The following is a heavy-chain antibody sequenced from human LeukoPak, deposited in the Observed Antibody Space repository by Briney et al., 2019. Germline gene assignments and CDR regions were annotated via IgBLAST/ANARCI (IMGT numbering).Heavy chain of an antibody. CDR1: GGSFSGYY. V-gene: IGHV4-34*01. J-gene: IGHJ4*02. D-gene: IGHD4-17*01. CDR3: AREDYGDYIDY. CDR2: INHSGST. Sequence: SETLSLTCAVYGGSFSGYYWSWIRQPPGKGLEWIGEINHSGSTNYNPSLKSRVTISVDTSKNQFSLKLSSVTAADTAVYYCAREDYGDYIDYWGQGTLVTVSS.